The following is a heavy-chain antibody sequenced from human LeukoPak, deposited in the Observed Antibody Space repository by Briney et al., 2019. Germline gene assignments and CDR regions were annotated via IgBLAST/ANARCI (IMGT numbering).Heavy chain of an antibody. V-gene: IGHV4-39*07. CDR3: ARGLRWARIDY. J-gene: IGHJ4*02. CDR1: GGSISSRSYY. Sequence: KSSETLSLTCTVSGGSISSRSYYWGWIRQPPGKGLEWIGRIYHSGSTNYNPSLKSRVTISVDTSKNQFSLKLSSVTAADTAVYYCARGLRWARIDYWGQGTLVTVSS. CDR2: IYHSGST. D-gene: IGHD4-23*01.